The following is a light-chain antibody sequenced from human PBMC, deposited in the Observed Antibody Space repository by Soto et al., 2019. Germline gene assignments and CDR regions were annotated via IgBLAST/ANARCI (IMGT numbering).Light chain of an antibody. CDR2: AAS. Sequence: DIQLTQSPSSLSASVGDGVTITCRSSQTINAYVNWYQQKSGKAPELLIYAASNLQSGVPPRFSGSGSGTEFALIITSLQPEDSATYYCQQSYIIPRTFGEGTKVDIK. CDR1: QTINAY. CDR3: QQSYIIPRT. V-gene: IGKV1-39*01. J-gene: IGKJ4*01.